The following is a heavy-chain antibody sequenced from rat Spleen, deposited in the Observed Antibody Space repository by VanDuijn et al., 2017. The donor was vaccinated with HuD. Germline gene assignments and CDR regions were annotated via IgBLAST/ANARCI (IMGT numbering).Heavy chain of an antibody. J-gene: IGHJ2*01. CDR3: ARDRYEGTSYYFDY. CDR2: IWTGGST. V-gene: IGHV2-30*01. CDR1: GFSLTNYN. Sequence: QVQLKESGPGLVQPSETLSLTCTVSGFSLTNYNIHWVRQPTGKGLEWMGVIWTGGSTDYNSALKSRLSISRDTTKGQVCLKRNGLQTDAISTYYCARDRYEGTSYYFDYWGQGVMVTGSS. D-gene: IGHD1-12*02.